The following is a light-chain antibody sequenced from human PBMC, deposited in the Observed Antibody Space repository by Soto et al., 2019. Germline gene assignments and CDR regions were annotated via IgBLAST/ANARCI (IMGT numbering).Light chain of an antibody. CDR3: HQYGSSPWT. CDR1: ETVTSDY. CDR2: GAS. Sequence: EVVFTESPFTLSLSPGERSTLSCRASETVTSDYLAWYQQKAGQAPRLLFYGASRRAAGIPDRFSGSGSGTDFTLIISRLEPEDFVVYYCHQYGSSPWTLGQGTKVDIK. V-gene: IGKV3-20*01. J-gene: IGKJ1*01.